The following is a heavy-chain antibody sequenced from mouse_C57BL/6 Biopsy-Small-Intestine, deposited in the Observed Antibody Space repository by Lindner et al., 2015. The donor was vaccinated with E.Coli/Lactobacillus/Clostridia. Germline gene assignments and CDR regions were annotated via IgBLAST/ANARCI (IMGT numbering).Heavy chain of an antibody. CDR1: GFTFSDSG. V-gene: IGHV5-17*01. J-gene: IGHJ1*03. CDR2: ISSGGVTI. D-gene: IGHD4-1*01. Sequence: VQLQESGGGLVKPGGSLKLSCAASGFTFSDSGMHWVRQAPEKGLEWIAYISSGGVTIYYADTVKGRFTISRDNAKNTLFLEMTSLRSEDSAMYYCARRPANWDGYIDVWGTGTTVTVST. CDR3: ARRPANWDGYIDV.